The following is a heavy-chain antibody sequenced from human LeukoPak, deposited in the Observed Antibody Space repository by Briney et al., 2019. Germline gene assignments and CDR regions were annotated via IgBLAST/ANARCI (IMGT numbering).Heavy chain of an antibody. Sequence: GGSLRLSCAASGFTFSSSAMSWVRQAPWKGLEWVSAISGSGGSTYYADSVKGQFTISRDNSKNTLYLQMNSLRAEDTAVYYCAKASTNWGKFYLDYWGQGTLVTVSS. V-gene: IGHV3-23*01. CDR2: ISGSGGST. D-gene: IGHD7-27*01. J-gene: IGHJ4*02. CDR3: AKASTNWGKFYLDY. CDR1: GFTFSSSA.